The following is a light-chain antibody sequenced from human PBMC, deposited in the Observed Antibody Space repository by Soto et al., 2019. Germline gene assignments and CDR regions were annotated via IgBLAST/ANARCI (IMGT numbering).Light chain of an antibody. CDR2: NNN. V-gene: IGLV1-44*01. CDR3: AAWDGSLKGVV. J-gene: IGLJ2*01. CDR1: SSNIRSNT. Sequence: QSVLTQPPSASGTPGQRVTLSCSGSSSNIRSNTVNWYQQFPGTAPKLLMYNNNQRPSGVPDRFSGSKSGTSASLAISGLQSEDEADYYCAAWDGSLKGVVFGGGTKLTVL.